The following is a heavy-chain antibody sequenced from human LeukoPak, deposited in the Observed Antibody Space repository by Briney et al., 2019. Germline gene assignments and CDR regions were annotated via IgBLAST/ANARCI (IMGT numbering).Heavy chain of an antibody. D-gene: IGHD4-11*01. CDR1: GGSFSSYY. CDR3: ARNFPYSRFDY. Sequence: SETLSLTCAVSGGSFSSYYWSWIRQPPGKGLEWIGEIDHSGSTNYNPSLKSRVTISVDTSKSQFSLQMSSVTGADTAVYYCARNFPYSRFDYWGQGTLVTVSS. CDR2: IDHSGST. V-gene: IGHV4-34*01. J-gene: IGHJ4*02.